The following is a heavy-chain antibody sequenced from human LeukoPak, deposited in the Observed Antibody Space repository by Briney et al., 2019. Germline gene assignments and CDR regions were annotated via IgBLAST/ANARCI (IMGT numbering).Heavy chain of an antibody. V-gene: IGHV3-11*01. J-gene: IGHJ4*02. CDR1: GFTFSDYY. D-gene: IGHD2-2*01. CDR3: ARDAAAFDY. CDR2: ISISASTI. Sequence: GGSLRLSCAASGFTFSDYYMNWIRQAPGKGLEWVSYISISASTIDYADSVKGRFTISRDSSKNSLYLEMNSLRAEDTAVYYCARDAAAFDYWGQGTLVTVSS.